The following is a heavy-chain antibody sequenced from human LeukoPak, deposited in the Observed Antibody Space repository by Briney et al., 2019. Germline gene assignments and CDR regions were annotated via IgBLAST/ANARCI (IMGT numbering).Heavy chain of an antibody. CDR1: GYTFTSYD. D-gene: IGHD6-13*01. J-gene: IGHJ5*02. CDR3: ARDESHSSSWYGRWFDP. Sequence: ASVKVSCKASGYTFTSYDISWVRQAPGQGLEWMGWISAYNGNTNYAQKLQGRVTMTTDTSTSTAYMELRSLRSDDTAVYYCARDESHSSSWYGRWFDPWGQGTLVTVSS. CDR2: ISAYNGNT. V-gene: IGHV1-18*01.